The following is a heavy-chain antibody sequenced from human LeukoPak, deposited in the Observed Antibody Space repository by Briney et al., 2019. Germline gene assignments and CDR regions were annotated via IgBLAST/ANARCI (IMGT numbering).Heavy chain of an antibody. J-gene: IGHJ5*02. D-gene: IGHD3-3*01. CDR2: IYYSGST. CDR1: GGSISSYY. V-gene: IGHV4-59*12. CDR3: ARSVLRFLEWQGWFDP. Sequence: SETLSLTCTVSGGSISSYYWSWIRQPPGKGLEWIGYIYYSGSTNYNPSLKSRVTISVDTSKNQFSLKLSSVTAADTAVYYCARSVLRFLEWQGWFDPWGQGTLVTVSS.